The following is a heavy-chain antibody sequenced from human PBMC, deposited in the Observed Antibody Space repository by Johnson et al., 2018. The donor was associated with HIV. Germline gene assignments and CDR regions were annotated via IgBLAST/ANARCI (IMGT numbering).Heavy chain of an antibody. CDR1: GFTFSDYY. V-gene: IGHV3-11*06. CDR3: ARDSYYDSSGYYSPPHDAFDI. D-gene: IGHD3-22*01. J-gene: IGHJ3*02. Sequence: QVQLVESGGGLVKPGGSLRLSCAASGFTFSDYYMSWIRQAPGKGLEWVAYISSSGSTSYADSVKGRFTISRDNAKNTLYLQINSLRAEDTAVYYCARDSYYDSSGYYSPPHDAFDIWGQGTMVTVSS. CDR2: ISSSGST.